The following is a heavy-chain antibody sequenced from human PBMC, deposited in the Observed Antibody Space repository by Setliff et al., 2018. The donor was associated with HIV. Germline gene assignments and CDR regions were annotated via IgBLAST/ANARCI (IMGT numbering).Heavy chain of an antibody. CDR1: GCTFTGYA. Sequence: ASVKVSCKASGCTFTGYAMHWVRQAPGQRLEWMGWINAGNGNTKYSQKFQGRVTITRDTSASTAYMELSSLRSEDTAVYYCARAIRQTGTGDYFDYWGQGTLVTVSS. D-gene: IGHD1-1*01. CDR3: ARAIRQTGTGDYFDY. J-gene: IGHJ4*02. CDR2: INAGNGNT. V-gene: IGHV1-3*01.